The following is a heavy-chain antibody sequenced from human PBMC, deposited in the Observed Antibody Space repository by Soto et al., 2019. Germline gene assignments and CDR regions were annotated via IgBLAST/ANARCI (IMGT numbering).Heavy chain of an antibody. CDR3: AKIGSWSTVTTHFDY. D-gene: IGHD4-17*01. V-gene: IGHV3-23*01. CDR1: GLTFSSYA. Sequence: GGSLRVSCAAAGLTFSSYAMSWVRLAPGKGLEWVSANSGSGGSTYYADSVKGRFTISRDNSKNTLYLQMNSLRAEDTAVYYCAKIGSWSTVTTHFDYWGQGTLVTVSS. J-gene: IGHJ4*02. CDR2: NSGSGGST.